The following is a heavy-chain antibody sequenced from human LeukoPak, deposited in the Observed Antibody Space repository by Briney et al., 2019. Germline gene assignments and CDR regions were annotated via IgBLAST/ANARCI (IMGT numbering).Heavy chain of an antibody. CDR1: RFTFSSYC. CDR3: ARVQAWFDT. D-gene: IGHD4-11*01. J-gene: IGHJ5*02. Sequence: PGGSLRLSCAASRFTFSSYCMSWVRQAPGKGLEWVANIKHDGSEKYYVETVKGGFTISTDNAKNSLDMHINSVTGEDTAVYYCARVQAWFDTWGQGTLVTVSS. V-gene: IGHV3-7*04. CDR2: IKHDGSEK.